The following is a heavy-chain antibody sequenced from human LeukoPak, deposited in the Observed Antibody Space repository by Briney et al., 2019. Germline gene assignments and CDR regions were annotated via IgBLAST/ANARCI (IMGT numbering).Heavy chain of an antibody. CDR3: TTDLIYDYVWGSYRSDY. J-gene: IGHJ4*02. Sequence: PGGSLRLSCAASGFTFSNAWMSWVRQAPGKGLEWVGRIKSKTDGGTTDYAAPVKGRFTISRDDSKNTLYLQMNSLKTEDTAVYYCTTDLIYDYVWGSYRSDYWGQGTLVTVSS. V-gene: IGHV3-15*01. D-gene: IGHD3-16*02. CDR1: GFTFSNAW. CDR2: IKSKTDGGTT.